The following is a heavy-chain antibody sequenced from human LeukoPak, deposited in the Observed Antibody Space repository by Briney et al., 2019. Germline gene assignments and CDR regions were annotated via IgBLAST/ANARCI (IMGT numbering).Heavy chain of an antibody. CDR3: ARDLTMVRGVPDAFDI. D-gene: IGHD3-10*01. J-gene: IGHJ3*02. V-gene: IGHV4-59*01. Sequence: SETLSLTCSVSGGSISSYYWSWIRQPPGKGLEWIGYIYYSGSTNYNPSLKSRVTISVDTSKNQFSLKLSSVTAADTAVYYCARDLTMVRGVPDAFDIWGQGTMVTVSS. CDR1: GGSISSYY. CDR2: IYYSGST.